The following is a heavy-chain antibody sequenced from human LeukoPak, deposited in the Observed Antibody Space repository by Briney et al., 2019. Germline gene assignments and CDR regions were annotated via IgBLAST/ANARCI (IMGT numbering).Heavy chain of an antibody. V-gene: IGHV3-21*01. CDR3: ASLTRWLQWEKGDAFDI. CDR2: ISSSSSYI. J-gene: IGHJ3*02. D-gene: IGHD5-24*01. CDR1: GFTFSSYS. Sequence: GGSLRLSCAASGFTFSSYSMNWVRQAPGKGLEWVSSISSSSSYIYYADSVKGRFTISGDNAKNSLYLQMNSLRAEDTAVYYCASLTRWLQWEKGDAFDIWGQGTMVTVSS.